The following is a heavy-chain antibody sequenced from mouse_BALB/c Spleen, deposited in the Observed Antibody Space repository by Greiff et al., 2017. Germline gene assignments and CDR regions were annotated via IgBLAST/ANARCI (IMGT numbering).Heavy chain of an antibody. CDR1: GYTFTSYW. CDR2: IYPGNSDT. J-gene: IGHJ4*01. CDR3: TPDYYGSKDAMDY. D-gene: IGHD1-1*01. Sequence: VQLQQSGTVLARPGASVKMSCKASGYTFTSYWMNWVKQRPGQGLEWIGAIYPGNSDTSYNQKFKGKAKLTAVTSTSTAYMELSSLTNEDSAVYYCTPDYYGSKDAMDYWGQGTSVTVSS. V-gene: IGHV1-5*01.